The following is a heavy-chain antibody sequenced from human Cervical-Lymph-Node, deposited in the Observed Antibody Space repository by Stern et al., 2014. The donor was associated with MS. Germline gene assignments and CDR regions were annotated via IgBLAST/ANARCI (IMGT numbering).Heavy chain of an antibody. CDR3: ARKTTAKN. J-gene: IGHJ4*02. D-gene: IGHD4-17*01. V-gene: IGHV3-7*01. CDR1: GFTFSHYW. Sequence: EVQLVDSGGGLVQPGGSLRLSCAGSGFTFSHYWMTWVRQAPGKGLEWVASINKDGSEKYYVDSLKGRFTISRDNAKNSLYLQMTSLRADDTAVYYCARKTTAKNWGQGTLVTVSS. CDR2: INKDGSEK.